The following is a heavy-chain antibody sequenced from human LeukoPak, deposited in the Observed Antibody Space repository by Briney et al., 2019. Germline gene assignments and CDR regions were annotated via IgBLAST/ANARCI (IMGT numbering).Heavy chain of an antibody. CDR1: GGSISSSSSSNYY. V-gene: IGHV4-39*01. CDR2: IYYSGST. Sequence: SETLSLTCTVSGGSISSSSSSNYYWGWIRQPPGKGLGWIGSIYYSGSTYYNPSLKSRVTISVDTSKNQFSLKLSSMTAADTAVYYCASGSKSSGSPFDYWGQGTLVTVSS. J-gene: IGHJ4*02. CDR3: ASGSKSSGSPFDY. D-gene: IGHD6-19*01.